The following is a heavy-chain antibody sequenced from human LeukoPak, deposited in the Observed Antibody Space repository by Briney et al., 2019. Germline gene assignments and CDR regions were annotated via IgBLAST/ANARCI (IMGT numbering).Heavy chain of an antibody. D-gene: IGHD1-7*01. CDR1: GDSVSSNSAA. V-gene: IGHV6-1*01. CDR3: ARAGETGTTYYYYGMDV. Sequence: SQTLSLTCAISGDSVSSNSAAWNWIRRSPSRGLEWLGRTYYRSKWYNDYAVSVKSRITINPDTSKNQFSLQLNSVTPEDTAVYYCARAGETGTTYYYYGMDVWGQGTTVTVSS. CDR2: TYYRSKWYN. J-gene: IGHJ6*02.